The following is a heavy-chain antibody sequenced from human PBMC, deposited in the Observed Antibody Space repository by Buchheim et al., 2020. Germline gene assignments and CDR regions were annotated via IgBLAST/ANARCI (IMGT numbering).Heavy chain of an antibody. J-gene: IGHJ4*02. CDR1: GFTLSSHA. V-gene: IGHV3-23*01. D-gene: IGHD3-10*01. CDR3: AKNSMVRGVITYMGGADY. Sequence: EVQLLESGGGLVQPGGSLRLSCAASGFTLSSHAMSWVRQAPGKGLEWVSAISGSGGSTYYADSVKGRFTISRDNSKNTLYLEMNSLRTGDTAVYYCAKNSMVRGVITYMGGADYWGQGTL. CDR2: ISGSGGST.